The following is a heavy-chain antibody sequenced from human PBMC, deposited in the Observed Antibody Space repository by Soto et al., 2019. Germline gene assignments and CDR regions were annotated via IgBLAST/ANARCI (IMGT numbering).Heavy chain of an antibody. CDR3: ARRNLFFDY. J-gene: IGHJ4*02. Sequence: SETLSLTCTVSGGSISSYYWSWIRQPPGKGLEWIGFVYHSGSRNYDPSLKSRVTISVDTSKNQFFLKLTSVTAADTALYYCARRNLFFDYWGQGALVTV. CDR1: GGSISSYY. V-gene: IGHV4-59*08. CDR2: VYHSGSR.